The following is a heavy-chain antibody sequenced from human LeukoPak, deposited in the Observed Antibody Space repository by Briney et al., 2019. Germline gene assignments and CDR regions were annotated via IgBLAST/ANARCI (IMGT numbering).Heavy chain of an antibody. CDR2: ISSSSSTI. CDR3: ARRPLAGYCSGGSCYGWGLDY. Sequence: PGGSLRLSCAASGFTFSSYSMNWVRQAPGKGLEWVSYISSSSSTIYYADSVKGRFTISRDNAKNSLYLQMNSLRAEDTAVYYCARRPLAGYCSGGSCYGWGLDYWGQGTLVTVSS. CDR1: GFTFSSYS. D-gene: IGHD2-15*01. V-gene: IGHV3-48*01. J-gene: IGHJ4*02.